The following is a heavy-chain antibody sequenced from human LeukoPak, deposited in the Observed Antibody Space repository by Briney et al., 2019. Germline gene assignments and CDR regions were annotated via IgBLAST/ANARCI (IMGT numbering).Heavy chain of an antibody. CDR3: ASRDYYDSSGYSDAFDI. Sequence: SETLSLTCTVSGGSISTSNYYWGWIRQPPGKGLEWIGNIFYSGSTYYSPSLKSRVTISLDTSRNQFSLKLSSVTAADTAVYYCASRDYYDSSGYSDAFDIWGQGTMVTVSS. V-gene: IGHV4-39*07. J-gene: IGHJ3*02. CDR1: GGSISTSNYY. D-gene: IGHD3-22*01. CDR2: IFYSGST.